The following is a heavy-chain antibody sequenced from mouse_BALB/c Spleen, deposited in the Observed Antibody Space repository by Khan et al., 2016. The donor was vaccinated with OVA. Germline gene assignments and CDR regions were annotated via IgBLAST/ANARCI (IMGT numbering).Heavy chain of an antibody. CDR1: GFTFSSYA. V-gene: IGHV5-9-3*01. J-gene: IGHJ4*01. Sequence: EVELVESGGGLVKPGGSLKLSCSASGFTFSSYAMSWVRQTPEKRLELVATISSGGHYTFYPDSVKGQFTISRDNARNTLYLQMSSLRSEDTAMYYCARSLVDYYAMDYWGQGTSVTVSS. D-gene: IGHD2-2*01. CDR2: ISSGGHYT. CDR3: ARSLVDYYAMDY.